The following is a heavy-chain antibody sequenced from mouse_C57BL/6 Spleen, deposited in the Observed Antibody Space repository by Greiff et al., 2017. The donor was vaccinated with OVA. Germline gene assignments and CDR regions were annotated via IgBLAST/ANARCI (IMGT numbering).Heavy chain of an antibody. CDR1: GYAFSSYW. J-gene: IGHJ2*01. CDR3: ARLDYESF. D-gene: IGHD1-1*01. V-gene: IGHV1-80*01. Sequence: VKLQESGVQLVKPGASVKISCKASGYAFSSYWMNWVKQRPGKGLEWIGQIYPGDGDTNYNGKFKGKATLTADKSSSTAYMQLSSLTSEDSAVYFCARLDYESFWGQGTTLTVSS. CDR2: IYPGDGDT.